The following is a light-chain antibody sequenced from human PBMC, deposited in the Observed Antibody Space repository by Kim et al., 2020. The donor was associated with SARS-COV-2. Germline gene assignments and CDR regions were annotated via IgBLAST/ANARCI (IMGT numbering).Light chain of an antibody. Sequence: AVGQTVRITCQGDSLRTYYASWYQQKPGQAPVLVIYDKNNRPSGIPDRFSASSSGNTASLTITGAQAEDEADYYCNSRDSSGNSYFFGTGTKVTVL. CDR2: DKN. CDR3: NSRDSSGNSYF. V-gene: IGLV3-19*01. J-gene: IGLJ1*01. CDR1: SLRTYY.